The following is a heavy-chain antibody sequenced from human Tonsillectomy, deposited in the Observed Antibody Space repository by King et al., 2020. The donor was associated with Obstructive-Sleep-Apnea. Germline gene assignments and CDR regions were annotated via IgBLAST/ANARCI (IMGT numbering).Heavy chain of an antibody. J-gene: IGHJ4*02. Sequence: VQLVQSGAEVKKPGESLRISCKGSGYSFTSYWISWVRQMPGKGLGWMGRIDPSDPFTNYRPAFQGHVTNSAGKSISTAYLQWSSLKASDTAMYYCARGMGYGDYLLDYWGQGTLVTVSS. CDR2: IDPSDPFT. CDR1: GYSFTSYW. V-gene: IGHV5-10-1*01. CDR3: ARGMGYGDYLLDY. D-gene: IGHD4-17*01.